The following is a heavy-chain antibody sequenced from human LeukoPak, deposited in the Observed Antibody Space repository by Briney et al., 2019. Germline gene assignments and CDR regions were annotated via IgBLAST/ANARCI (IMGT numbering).Heavy chain of an antibody. CDR2: IDAGGST. V-gene: IGHV3-53*01. Sequence: GGSLRLSCSASGFTVYNTYMSWVRQAPGKGLEWVSFIDAGGSTDYADSVKGRFTISRDNSNNTLYLQMNSLRAEDTAVYFCARVALYQSLPFDLWGQGSLVIVSS. J-gene: IGHJ5*02. CDR3: ARVALYQSLPFDL. CDR1: GFTVYNTY. D-gene: IGHD2-2*02.